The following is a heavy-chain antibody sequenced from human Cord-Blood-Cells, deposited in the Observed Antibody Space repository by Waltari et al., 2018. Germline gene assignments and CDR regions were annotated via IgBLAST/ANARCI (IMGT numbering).Heavy chain of an antibody. Sequence: QVQLVQSGAEVKKPGASVKVSCKVSGYTLTELSMPWVRQAPGKGLEWMGGFDPEDGETIYAQKFQGRVTMTEDTSTDTAYMELSSLRSEDTAVYYCATAAENGWSYYYYYYGMDVWGQGTTVTVSS. CDR3: ATAAENGWSYYYYYYGMDV. D-gene: IGHD6-19*01. J-gene: IGHJ6*02. CDR2: FDPEDGET. CDR1: GYTLTELS. V-gene: IGHV1-24*01.